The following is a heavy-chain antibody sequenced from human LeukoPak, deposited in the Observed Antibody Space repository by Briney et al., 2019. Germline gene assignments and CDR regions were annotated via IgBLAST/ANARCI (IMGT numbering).Heavy chain of an antibody. J-gene: IGHJ3*02. CDR2: IYYSGST. D-gene: IGHD3-10*01. Sequence: SETLSLTRTVSGGSISSGSYYWSWIRQPAGKGLEWIGYIYYSGSTNYNPSLKSRVTISVDTSKNQFSLKLSSVTAADTAVYHCASGGDYYGSVEWGGYAFDIWGQGTMVTVSS. CDR3: ASGGDYYGSVEWGGYAFDI. V-gene: IGHV4-61*10. CDR1: GGSISSGSYY.